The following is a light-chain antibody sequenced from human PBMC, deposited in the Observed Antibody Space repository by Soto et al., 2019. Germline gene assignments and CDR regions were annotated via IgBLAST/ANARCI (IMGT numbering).Light chain of an antibody. J-gene: IGLJ2*01. CDR2: EAS. V-gene: IGLV2-23*01. Sequence: QSALTQPASVSGSPGQSITTSCTGISNDVGTYNLVSWYQHHPGKAPKLIIYEASKRPSGVPNRFSGSKSGNTASLTISGLHAEDEADYYCCSYGRSVVFGGGTKVTVL. CDR3: CSYGRSVV. CDR1: SNDVGTYNL.